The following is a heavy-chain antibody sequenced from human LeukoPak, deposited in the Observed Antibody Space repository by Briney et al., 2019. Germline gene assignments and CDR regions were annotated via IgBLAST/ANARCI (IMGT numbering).Heavy chain of an antibody. Sequence: GGSLRLSCAASGFIFDDYAMHWVRQVPGKGLEWVSAITWNSDDKVYADSVKGRFTISRDNAKSSLYLQMNSLRPEDTALYYCAKGGPYYDYPSDSWGQGTLVTVSS. J-gene: IGHJ4*02. D-gene: IGHD3-16*01. CDR1: GFIFDDYA. V-gene: IGHV3-9*01. CDR2: ITWNSDDK. CDR3: AKGGPYYDYPSDS.